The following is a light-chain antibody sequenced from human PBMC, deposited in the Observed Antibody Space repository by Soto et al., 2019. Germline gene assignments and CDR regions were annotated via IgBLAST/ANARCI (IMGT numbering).Light chain of an antibody. Sequence: LVMTQSPATLSVSPGEVATLSCRASHGIGSTLAWYQHKPGQTPRLLIYDAFNRATGIPARFSGSGSGTDFTLTISSLEPEDFAVYYCQQRSNWPPTFGQGTKVDIK. J-gene: IGKJ1*01. CDR1: HGIGST. CDR3: QQRSNWPPT. V-gene: IGKV3-11*01. CDR2: DAF.